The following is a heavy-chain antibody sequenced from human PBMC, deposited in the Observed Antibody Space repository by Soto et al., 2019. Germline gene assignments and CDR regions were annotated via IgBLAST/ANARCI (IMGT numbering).Heavy chain of an antibody. CDR2: IIPIFGTA. J-gene: IGHJ6*02. CDR3: ARDHGDIVVVPAARGYYYGMDV. Sequence: SVKVSCKASGGTCSSYAISWVRQAPGQGLEWMGGIIPIFGTANYAQKFQGRVTITADKSTSTACMELSSLRSEDTAVYYCARDHGDIVVVPAARGYYYGMDVWGQGTTVTVSS. D-gene: IGHD2-2*01. CDR1: GGTCSSYA. V-gene: IGHV1-69*06.